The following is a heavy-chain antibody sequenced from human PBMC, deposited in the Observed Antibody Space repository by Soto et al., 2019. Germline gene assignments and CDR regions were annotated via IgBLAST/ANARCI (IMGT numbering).Heavy chain of an antibody. CDR1: GGSISSSSYY. J-gene: IGHJ4*02. V-gene: IGHV4-39*01. D-gene: IGHD1-26*01. CDR2: IYYSGST. Sequence: SETLSLTCTVSGGSISSSSYYWGWIRQPPGKGLEWTGSIYYSGSTYYNPSLKSRVTISVDTSKNQFSLKLSSVTAADTAVYYCARRGLGSDYWGQGTLVTVSS. CDR3: ARRGLGSDY.